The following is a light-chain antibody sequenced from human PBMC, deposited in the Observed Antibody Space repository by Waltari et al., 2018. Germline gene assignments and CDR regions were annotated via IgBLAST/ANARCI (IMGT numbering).Light chain of an antibody. CDR2: DDT. CDR3: QLWDRSKSHVT. J-gene: IGLJ2*01. V-gene: IGLV3-21*03. Sequence: YLLTQPPSVSVAPGTTARIPCGGDDIGGKRVPWYQQKPGQAPVLVVYDDTNRPSGVPERFFGSKSVNTATLTIGRVEAGDEADYYCQLWDRSKSHVTFGGGTKLTVL. CDR1: DIGGKR.